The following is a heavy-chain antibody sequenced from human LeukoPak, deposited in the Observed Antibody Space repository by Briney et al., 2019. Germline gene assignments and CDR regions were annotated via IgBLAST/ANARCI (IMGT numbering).Heavy chain of an antibody. CDR3: ARQGYSGYAYYYYYYMDV. D-gene: IGHD5-12*01. J-gene: IGHJ6*03. CDR2: IYYSGST. CDR1: DGSISSSRYY. V-gene: IGHV4-39*01. Sequence: PSETLSLTCTVSDGSISSSRYYGGWIRQPPGRGLEWIGSIYYSGSTNSNPSLKSRVTISVDTSKNQFALKLSSVTAADTAVYYCARQGYSGYAYYYYYYMDVWGKGTTVTISS.